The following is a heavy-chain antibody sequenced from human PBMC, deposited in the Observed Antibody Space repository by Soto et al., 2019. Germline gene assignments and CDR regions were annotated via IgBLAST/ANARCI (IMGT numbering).Heavy chain of an antibody. D-gene: IGHD4-17*01. J-gene: IGHJ6*02. V-gene: IGHV1-8*02. CDR2: INPNLGIT. CDR3: ARDFHGDSIRGYGMDV. CDR1: GGTFSSYT. Sequence: ASVKVSCKASGGTFSSYTISWVRQAPGQGLEWMGRINPNLGITSYAQKFQGRVTMTRNTSTSTAYMELSSLRSEDTAVYYCARDFHGDSIRGYGMDVWGQGTTVTVSS.